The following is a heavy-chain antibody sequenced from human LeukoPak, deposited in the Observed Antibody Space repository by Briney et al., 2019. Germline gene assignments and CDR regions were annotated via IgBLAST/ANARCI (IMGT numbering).Heavy chain of an antibody. CDR3: ARRADWGMRGNRPWFDP. J-gene: IGHJ5*02. CDR2: INPNSGDI. Sequence: ASVKVSCKVSGFTLTDYFMHWLRQAPGQGLEWMGYINPNSGDIKYGQKFQGRVTMTRDTSISTVFMELSGPTSDDTAVYYCARRADWGMRGNRPWFDPRGQGTLVTVSS. V-gene: IGHV1-2*02. CDR1: GFTLTDYF. D-gene: IGHD3-16*01.